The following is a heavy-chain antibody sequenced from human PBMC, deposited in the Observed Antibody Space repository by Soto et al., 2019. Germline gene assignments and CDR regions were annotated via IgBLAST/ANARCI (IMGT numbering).Heavy chain of an antibody. J-gene: IGHJ4*02. D-gene: IGHD1-7*01. CDR2: IYRTGST. CDR1: GGSFTSNNW. Sequence: SETLSLTCAVSGGSFTSNNWWTWVRQPPGQGLEWIGEIYRTGSTNYNPSLKSRVTISLDKSENQFSLKVTSPTAADTAVYYCASRDPGTSVDYWGQGTLVTVSS. CDR3: ASRDPGTSVDY. V-gene: IGHV4-4*02.